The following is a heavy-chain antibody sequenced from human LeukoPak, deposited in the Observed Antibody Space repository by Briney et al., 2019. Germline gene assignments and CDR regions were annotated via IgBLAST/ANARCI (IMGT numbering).Heavy chain of an antibody. CDR2: ISSTSSTI. Sequence: GGSLRLSCAASGFTFSGSAMHWVRQAPGKGLEWVSYISSTSSTIYYADSVKGRFTISRDNAKNSLYLQMNSLRAEDTAVYYCGRDTLYYFDYWGQGTLVTVSS. V-gene: IGHV3-48*01. J-gene: IGHJ4*02. CDR1: GFTFSGSA. CDR3: GRDTLYYFDY.